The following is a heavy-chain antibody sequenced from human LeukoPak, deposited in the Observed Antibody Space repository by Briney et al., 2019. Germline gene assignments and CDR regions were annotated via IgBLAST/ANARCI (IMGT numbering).Heavy chain of an antibody. Sequence: SETLSLTCIVSGCSISGYYWSWIRQPPGKGLEWIGSIYYSGSTDYNPSLKSRVIIPVDTSKNQFFLKLSSVTAADTAVYYCARFTVGATTFDIWGQGTMVTVSS. CDR3: ARFTVGATTFDI. D-gene: IGHD1-26*01. CDR2: IYYSGST. V-gene: IGHV4-59*08. CDR1: GCSISGYY. J-gene: IGHJ3*02.